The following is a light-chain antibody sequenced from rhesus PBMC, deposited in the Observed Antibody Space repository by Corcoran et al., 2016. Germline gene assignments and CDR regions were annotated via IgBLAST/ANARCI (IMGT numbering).Light chain of an antibody. J-gene: IGKJ1*01. CDR2: KAS. CDR3: LQYSSSPWT. Sequence: DIQMTQSPSSLSASVGDTVTITCRASQSISSWLDWYQQKPVKAPKLLIYKASSLQSGVPSRLSGSGSGTDFTLTISSLQPEDFATYYCLQYSSSPWTFGQGTKVEIK. CDR1: QSISSW. V-gene: IGKV1-22*01.